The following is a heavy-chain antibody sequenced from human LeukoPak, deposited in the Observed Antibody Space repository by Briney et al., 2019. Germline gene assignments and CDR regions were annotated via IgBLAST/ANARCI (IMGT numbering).Heavy chain of an antibody. Sequence: ASVKVSCKASGYTFTSYGISWVRQAPGQGLEWMGWISACNGNTNYAQKLQGRVTMTTDTSTSTAYMELRSLRSGGTAVYYCARLHSSGWNRDDAFDIWGQGTMVTVSS. V-gene: IGHV1-18*01. D-gene: IGHD6-19*01. CDR1: GYTFTSYG. J-gene: IGHJ3*02. CDR2: ISACNGNT. CDR3: ARLHSSGWNRDDAFDI.